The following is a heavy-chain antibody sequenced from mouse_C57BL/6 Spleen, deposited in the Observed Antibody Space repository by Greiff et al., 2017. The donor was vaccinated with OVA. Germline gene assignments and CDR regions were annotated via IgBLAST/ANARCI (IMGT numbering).Heavy chain of an antibody. CDR1: GFTFSDAW. Sequence: EVKLMESGGGLVQPGGSMKLSCAASGFTFSDAWMDWVRQSPEKGLEWVAEIRDKANNHATYYAESVKGRFTISGDDSKSSVYLQMNSLRPEDTGIYYCVRQDGSHYFDYWGQGTTRTVSS. J-gene: IGHJ2*01. CDR2: IRDKANNHAT. D-gene: IGHD1-1*01. CDR3: VRQDGSHYFDY. V-gene: IGHV6-6*01.